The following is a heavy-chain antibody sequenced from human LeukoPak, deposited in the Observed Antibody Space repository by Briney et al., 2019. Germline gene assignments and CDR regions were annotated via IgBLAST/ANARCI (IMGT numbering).Heavy chain of an antibody. V-gene: IGHV3-23*01. J-gene: IGHJ4*02. CDR2: ISDSDDNT. Sequence: GGPLRLSCAASEFAFGSYAMTWVRQAPGKGPEWVAAISDSDDNTYYTESMRGRFTISRDNSKNTLYLQMNSLRAEDTAVYCCASHRGYCSGGTCYSAFFDYWGQGTLVTVSS. CDR1: EFAFGSYA. CDR3: ASHRGYCSGGTCYSAFFDY. D-gene: IGHD2-15*01.